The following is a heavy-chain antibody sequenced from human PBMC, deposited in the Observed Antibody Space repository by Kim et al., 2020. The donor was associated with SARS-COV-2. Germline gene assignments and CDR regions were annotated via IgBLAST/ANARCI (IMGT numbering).Heavy chain of an antibody. CDR1: GGSISSGGYY. CDR2: IYYSGST. V-gene: IGHV4-31*03. CDR3: AGRKGSTSCEED. Sequence: SETLSLTCTVSGGSISSGGYYWSWIRQHPGKGLEWIGYIYYSGSTYYNPSLKSRVTISVDTSKNQFSLKLSSVTAADTAVYYCAGRKGSTSCEEDWGQGTLVTVSS. D-gene: IGHD2-2*01. J-gene: IGHJ4*02.